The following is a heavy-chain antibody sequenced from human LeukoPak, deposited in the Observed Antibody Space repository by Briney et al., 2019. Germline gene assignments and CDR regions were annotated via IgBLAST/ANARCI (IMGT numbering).Heavy chain of an antibody. CDR1: GYTFSSYG. CDR2: ISVINNANT. CDR3: SREFPFYGADCFSGVFDI. V-gene: IGHV1-18*01. D-gene: IGHD2-21*02. Sequence: GASEKVSCKASGYTFSSYGINWVRQAPGQGLEWMGWISVINNANTRYAQNFQGRLTMTTDTSTTTAYMELRSLRSDDTAVYYCSREFPFYGADCFSGVFDIWGQGTMVTVS. J-gene: IGHJ3*02.